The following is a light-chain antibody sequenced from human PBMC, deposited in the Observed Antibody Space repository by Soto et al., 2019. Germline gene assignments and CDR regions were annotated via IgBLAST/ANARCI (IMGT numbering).Light chain of an antibody. CDR3: QQYDTYSYT. Sequence: DIQMTQSPSTLSASVGDRVTITCRASQSISSWLAWYQQKPGKAPKLLIYDASSLESGVPSRFSGSGSGTEFTLTISSLQPDDFASYYCQQYDTYSYTVGQGTKLELK. CDR2: DAS. J-gene: IGKJ2*01. CDR1: QSISSW. V-gene: IGKV1-5*01.